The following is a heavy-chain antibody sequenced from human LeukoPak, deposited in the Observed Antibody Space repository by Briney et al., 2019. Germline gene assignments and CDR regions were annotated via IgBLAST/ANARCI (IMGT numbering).Heavy chain of an antibody. D-gene: IGHD1-26*01. CDR3: ARVGGRGSYYGYYGMDV. CDR2: IYYSGST. V-gene: IGHV4-59*01. Sequence: DPSETLSLTCTVSGGSISSYYWSWIRQPPGKGLEWIGYIYYSGSTNYNPSLKSRVTISVDTSKNQFSLKLSSVTAADTAVYYCARVGGRGSYYGYYGMDVWGQGTTVTVSS. CDR1: GGSISSYY. J-gene: IGHJ6*02.